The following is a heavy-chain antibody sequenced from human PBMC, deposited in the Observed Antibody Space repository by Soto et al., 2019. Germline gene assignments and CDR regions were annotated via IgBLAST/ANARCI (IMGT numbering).Heavy chain of an antibody. J-gene: IGHJ5*02. CDR3: ARADSSGYTLRDWFDP. V-gene: IGHV4-30-4*01. Sequence: SETLSLTCTVSGGSISSGDYYWSWIRQPPGKGLEWIGYIYYSGSTYYNPSLKSRVTISVDTSKNQFPLKLSSVTAADTAVYYCARADSSGYTLRDWFDPWGQGTLVTVSS. D-gene: IGHD3-22*01. CDR2: IYYSGST. CDR1: GGSISSGDYY.